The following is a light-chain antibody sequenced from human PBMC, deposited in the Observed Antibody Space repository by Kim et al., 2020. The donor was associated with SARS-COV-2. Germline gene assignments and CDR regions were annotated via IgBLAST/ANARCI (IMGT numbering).Light chain of an antibody. V-gene: IGKV3-20*01. CDR2: GAS. CDR1: QGVSSSY. Sequence: PGERATRACRASQGVSSSYLAWYQQKPGQAPRLLIYGASSRATGIPDRFSGSGSGTDFTLTISRLEPEDFAVYYCQQYGSSPMYTFGQGTKLEI. J-gene: IGKJ2*01. CDR3: QQYGSSPMYT.